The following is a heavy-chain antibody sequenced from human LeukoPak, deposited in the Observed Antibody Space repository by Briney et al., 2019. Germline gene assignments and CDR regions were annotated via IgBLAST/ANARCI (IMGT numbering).Heavy chain of an antibody. D-gene: IGHD1-26*01. CDR3: ARDIVGATSGLPTGY. CDR1: GGTFSSHA. CDR2: IIPIFGTA. Sequence: SVKVSCKASGGTFSSHAISWVRQAPGQGLGWMGGIIPIFGTANYAQKLQGRVTITTDESTSTAYMELSSLRSEDTAVYYCARDIVGATSGLPTGYWGQGTLVTVSS. J-gene: IGHJ4*02. V-gene: IGHV1-69*05.